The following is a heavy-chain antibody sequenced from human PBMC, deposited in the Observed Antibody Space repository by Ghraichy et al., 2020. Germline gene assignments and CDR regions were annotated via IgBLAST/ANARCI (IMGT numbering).Heavy chain of an antibody. V-gene: IGHV1-69*13. Sequence: SVKVSCKASGGTFSSYAISWVRQAPGQGLEWMGGIIPIFGTANYAQKFQGRVTITADESTSTAYMELSSLRSEDTAVYYCARYSGNHEGLDYWGQGTLVTVSS. D-gene: IGHD1-26*01. CDR2: IIPIFGTA. CDR1: GGTFSSYA. CDR3: ARYSGNHEGLDY. J-gene: IGHJ4*02.